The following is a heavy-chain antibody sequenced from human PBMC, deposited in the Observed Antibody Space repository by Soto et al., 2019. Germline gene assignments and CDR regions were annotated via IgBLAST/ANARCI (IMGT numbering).Heavy chain of an antibody. CDR2: STRTSTYI. V-gene: IGHV3-21*01. CDR3: ATRPFDL. Sequence: GGSLRLFSSASGFTFSSSSMNCVRQAPGKGLEWVSSSTRTSTYIHYADSVKGRLIISSDNANTSVFHHMTSLRAEETAVYYCATRPFDLW. CDR1: GFTFSSSS. J-gene: IGHJ2*01.